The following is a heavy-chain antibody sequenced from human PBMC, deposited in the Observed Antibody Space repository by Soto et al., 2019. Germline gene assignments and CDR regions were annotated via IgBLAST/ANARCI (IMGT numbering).Heavy chain of an antibody. V-gene: IGHV3-13*01. CDR3: ARSMVRGVKPDY. Sequence: GGSLRLSCAASGFTFSSYDMHWVRQATGKGLEWVSAIGTAGDTYYPGSVKGRFAISRENAKNSLYLQMNSLRAEDTAVYYCARSMVRGVKPDYWGQGTLVTSPQ. D-gene: IGHD3-10*01. CDR2: IGTAGDT. J-gene: IGHJ4*02. CDR1: GFTFSSYD.